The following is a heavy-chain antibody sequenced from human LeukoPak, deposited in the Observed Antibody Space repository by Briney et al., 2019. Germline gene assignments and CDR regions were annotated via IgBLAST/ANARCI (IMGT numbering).Heavy chain of an antibody. J-gene: IGHJ4*02. D-gene: IGHD6-19*01. Sequence: ASVKVSCKASGGTFSSYAISWVRQAPGQGLEWMGGIIPIFGTANYAQKFQGRVTITADKSTSTVYMELSSLRSEDTAVYYCARDIGSSGDYESADWGQGTLVTVSS. CDR2: IIPIFGTA. CDR3: ARDIGSSGDYESAD. CDR1: GGTFSSYA. V-gene: IGHV1-69*06.